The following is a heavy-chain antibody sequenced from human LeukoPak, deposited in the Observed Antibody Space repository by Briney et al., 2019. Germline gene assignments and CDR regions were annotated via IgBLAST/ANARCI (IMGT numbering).Heavy chain of an antibody. V-gene: IGHV3-30*18. Sequence: GGSLRLSCAASGFTFSSYGMHWVRQAPGKGLEWVAVISYDGSNEYYADSVKGRFTISRDNSKNTLYLQMNSLRAEDTAVYYCAKGPLDSTMSSLCLYGMDVWGQGTTVTVSS. CDR2: ISYDGSNE. CDR3: AKGPLDSTMSSLCLYGMDV. D-gene: IGHD2-2*01. J-gene: IGHJ6*02. CDR1: GFTFSSYG.